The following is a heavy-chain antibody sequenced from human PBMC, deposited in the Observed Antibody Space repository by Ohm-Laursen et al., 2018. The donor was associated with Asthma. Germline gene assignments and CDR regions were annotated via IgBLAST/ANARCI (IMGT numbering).Heavy chain of an antibody. V-gene: IGHV3-30-3*01. CDR2: GGSYYDGGLK. D-gene: IGHD3-3*01. CDR1: GFTFRSYA. CDR3: ARDVMEWYLPAFDV. Sequence: SLRLSCAASGFTFRSYAMHWVRQAPGKGLEWVAVGGSYYDGGLKYYADSVNGRFTVSRDDSKNTLYLQMNSLRPDDTAVYYCARDVMEWYLPAFDVWGQGTLVTVSS. J-gene: IGHJ4*02.